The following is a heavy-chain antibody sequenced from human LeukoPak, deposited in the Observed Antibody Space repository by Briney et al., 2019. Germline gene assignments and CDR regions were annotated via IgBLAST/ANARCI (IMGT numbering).Heavy chain of an antibody. CDR3: ARELLGGFDY. CDR2: NSSSSSYI. D-gene: IGHD1-26*01. Sequence: GGSLRLTCAASGFTFSSYSMNWVRQAPGKGLEWLSSNSSSSSYIYYADSVKGRFTISRDNAKNSLYLQMNSLRAGDTAVSYCARELLGGFDYWGQGTLVTVSS. V-gene: IGHV3-21*01. CDR1: GFTFSSYS. J-gene: IGHJ4*02.